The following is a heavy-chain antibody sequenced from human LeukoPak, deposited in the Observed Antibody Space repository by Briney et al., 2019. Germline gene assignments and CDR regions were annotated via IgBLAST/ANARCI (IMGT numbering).Heavy chain of an antibody. J-gene: IGHJ4*02. Sequence: SVKVSCKASGGTFSSYAISWVRQAPRQGLEWMGGIIPIFGTANYAQKFQGRVTITTDESTSTAYMELSSLRSEDTALYFCASVTTLENYFDYWGQGTLVTVSS. V-gene: IGHV1-69*05. CDR2: IIPIFGTA. D-gene: IGHD4-11*01. CDR3: ASVTTLENYFDY. CDR1: GGTFSSYA.